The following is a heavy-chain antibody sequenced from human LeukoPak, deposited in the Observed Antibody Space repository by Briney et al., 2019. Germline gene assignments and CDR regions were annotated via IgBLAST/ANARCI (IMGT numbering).Heavy chain of an antibody. CDR1: GGTFSGYY. Sequence: PSETLSLTCAVYGGTFSGYYWSWIRQPPGKGLEWIGEINHSGSTKYNPSLKSRVTISVDTSKNQFSLKLSSVTAADTAVYYCAREKWGVYDAFDIWGQGTMVTVSS. CDR2: INHSGST. CDR3: AREKWGVYDAFDI. D-gene: IGHD1-26*01. V-gene: IGHV4-34*01. J-gene: IGHJ3*02.